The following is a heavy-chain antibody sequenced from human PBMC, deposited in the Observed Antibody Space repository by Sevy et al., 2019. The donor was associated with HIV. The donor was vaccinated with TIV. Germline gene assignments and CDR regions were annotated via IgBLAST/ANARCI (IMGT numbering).Heavy chain of an antibody. V-gene: IGHV3-11*01. CDR2: ISSSGALV. CDR3: ARAGDDYCTESDCNKNWFDP. D-gene: IGHD2-8*02. J-gene: IGHJ5*02. Sequence: GGSLRLSCAASGFTFSDYYMGWFRQAPGKGLEWVSYISSSGALVFYADSVEGRFTISRDNAKNSLFLQMNSLRAEDTAIDYCARAGDDYCTESDCNKNWFDPWGQGTLVTVSS. CDR1: GFTFSDYY.